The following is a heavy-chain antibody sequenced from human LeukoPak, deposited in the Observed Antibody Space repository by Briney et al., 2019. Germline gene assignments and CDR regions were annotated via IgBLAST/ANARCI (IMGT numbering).Heavy chain of an antibody. V-gene: IGHV3-33*01. CDR1: GFTFRGYG. D-gene: IGHD4/OR15-4a*01. CDR2: IWYDGTKK. CDR3: ARDANYDYPVY. J-gene: IGHJ4*02. Sequence: PGGSLRLSCEASGFTFRGYGVHWVRQAPGKGPEWVAFIWYDGTKKYYVDSVKGRFTISRDNSKNTLYLQMNSLRVEDTAVYYCARDANYDYPVYWGQGTLVTVSS.